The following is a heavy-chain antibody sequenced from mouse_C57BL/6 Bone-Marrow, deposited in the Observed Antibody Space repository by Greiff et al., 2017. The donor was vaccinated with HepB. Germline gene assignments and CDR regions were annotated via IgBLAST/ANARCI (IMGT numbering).Heavy chain of an antibody. CDR3: ARSEDWDGYFDV. Sequence: QVQLKQSGAELVRPGASVKLSCKASGYTFTDYYINWVKQRPGQGLEWIARIYPGSGNTYYNEKFKGKATLTAEKSSSTAYMQLSSLTSADSAVYFCARSEDWDGYFDVWGTGTTVTVSS. J-gene: IGHJ1*03. V-gene: IGHV1-76*01. CDR1: GYTFTDYY. D-gene: IGHD4-1*01. CDR2: IYPGSGNT.